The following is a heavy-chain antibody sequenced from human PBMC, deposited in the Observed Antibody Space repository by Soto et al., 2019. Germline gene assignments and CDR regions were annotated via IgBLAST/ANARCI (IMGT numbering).Heavy chain of an antibody. CDR2: ISGSGGST. Sequence: GGSLRLSCAASGFTFSSYAMSWVRQAPGKGLEWVSAISGSGGSTYYAESVKGRFTISRDNSKNTLYLQMNSLRAEDTAVYYCAKDLRPGASLTISPPGYDYWGQGTLVTVSS. CDR3: AKDLRPGASLTISPPGYDY. J-gene: IGHJ4*02. D-gene: IGHD3-9*01. V-gene: IGHV3-23*01. CDR1: GFTFSSYA.